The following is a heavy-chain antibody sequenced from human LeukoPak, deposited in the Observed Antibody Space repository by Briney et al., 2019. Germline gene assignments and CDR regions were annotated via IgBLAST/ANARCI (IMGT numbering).Heavy chain of an antibody. J-gene: IGHJ4*02. CDR3: AKDLKRYCSSTSCHSFDY. D-gene: IGHD2-2*01. CDR2: ISSSSSYI. V-gene: IGHV3-21*01. Sequence: GGSLRLSCAASGFTFSSYSMNWVRQAPGKGLEWVSSISSSSSYIYYADSVKGRFTVSRDNAKNSLYLQMNSLRAEDTAVYYCAKDLKRYCSSTSCHSFDYWGQGTLVTVSS. CDR1: GFTFSSYS.